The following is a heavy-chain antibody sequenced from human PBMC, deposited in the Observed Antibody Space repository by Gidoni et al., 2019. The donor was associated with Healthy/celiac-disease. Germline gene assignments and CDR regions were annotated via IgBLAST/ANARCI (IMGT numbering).Heavy chain of an antibody. CDR1: GFTFTSSA. CDR3: AADFGWDYYGSGSYLLGFDP. J-gene: IGHJ5*02. CDR2: IVVGSGNT. D-gene: IGHD3-10*01. Sequence: KASGFTFTSSAMQWVRQARGQRLEWIGWIVVGSGNTNYAQKFQERVTITRDMSTSTAYMELSSLRSEDTAVYYCAADFGWDYYGSGSYLLGFDPWGQGTLVTVSS. V-gene: IGHV1-58*02.